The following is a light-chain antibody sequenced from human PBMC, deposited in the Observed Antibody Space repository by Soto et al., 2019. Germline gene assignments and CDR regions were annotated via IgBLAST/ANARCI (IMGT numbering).Light chain of an antibody. J-gene: IGLJ3*02. Sequence: QSALTQPRSVSGSPGQSVTISCTGTSSDVGGYSYVSWYQQHPGKAPKLMIYDVSKRPSGVPDRFSASKSGNTASLTISGLQAEDEADYYCCSYAGTYTGVFGGGTKLTVL. CDR1: SSDVGGYSY. V-gene: IGLV2-11*01. CDR2: DVS. CDR3: CSYAGTYTGV.